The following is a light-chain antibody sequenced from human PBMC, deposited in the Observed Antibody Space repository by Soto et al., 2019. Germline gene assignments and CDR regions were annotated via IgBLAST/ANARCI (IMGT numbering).Light chain of an antibody. CDR1: QSVSSSY. CDR3: QQYGSSRT. V-gene: IGKV3-20*01. Sequence: EIVLTQSPGTLSLSPGERATLSCRASQSVSSSYLAWYQQKPGQAPRLLIYGASSRAPGIPVRFSGSGSGTDFTLTISRLEPEDVAVYYCQQYGSSRTFGQGTKVEIK. CDR2: GAS. J-gene: IGKJ1*01.